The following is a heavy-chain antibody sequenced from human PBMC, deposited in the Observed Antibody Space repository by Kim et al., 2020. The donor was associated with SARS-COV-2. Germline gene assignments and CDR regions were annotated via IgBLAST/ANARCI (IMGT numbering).Heavy chain of an antibody. Sequence: GGSLRLSCAASGFTFSSYEMNWVRQAPGKGLEWVSYISSSGSTIYYADSVKGRFTISRDNAKNSLYLQMNSLRAEDTAVYYCARDLSYYDSSGYYWVRGNYYYYGMDVWGQGTTVTVSS. CDR2: ISSSGSTI. CDR3: ARDLSYYDSSGYYWVRGNYYYYGMDV. D-gene: IGHD3-22*01. V-gene: IGHV3-48*03. J-gene: IGHJ6*02. CDR1: GFTFSSYE.